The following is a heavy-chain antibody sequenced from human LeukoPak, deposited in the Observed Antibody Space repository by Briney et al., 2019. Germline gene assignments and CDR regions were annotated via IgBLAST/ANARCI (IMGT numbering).Heavy chain of an antibody. CDR2: IHISGST. J-gene: IGHJ4*02. D-gene: IGHD6-19*01. V-gene: IGHV4-4*07. CDR3: ARAPEFSSGWLLDY. CDR1: GDSISTYY. Sequence: KASETLSLTCTVSGDSISTYYWSWIRQSAGKGLEWIGRIHISGSTNYNPSLKSRVTMSVDTSKTQFSLKVSSVTAADTGVYYCARAPEFSSGWLLDYWGQGSLVTVSS.